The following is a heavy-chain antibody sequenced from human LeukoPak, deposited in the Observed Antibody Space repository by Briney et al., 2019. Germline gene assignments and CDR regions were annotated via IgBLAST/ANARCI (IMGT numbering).Heavy chain of an antibody. CDR2: VYYSGST. CDR1: GGSISTYC. D-gene: IGHD5-24*01. CDR3: ASERDGYNSFDY. V-gene: IGHV4-59*12. J-gene: IGHJ4*02. Sequence: SETLSLTCTVSGGSISTYCWSWIRQPPGKGLEWIGYVYYSGSTNYNPSLKSRVTISADTSKNQFSLKLSSVTAADTAVYYCASERDGYNSFDYWGQGTLVTVSS.